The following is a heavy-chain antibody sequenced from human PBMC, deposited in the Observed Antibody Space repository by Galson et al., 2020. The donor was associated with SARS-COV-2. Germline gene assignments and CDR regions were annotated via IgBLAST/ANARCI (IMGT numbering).Heavy chain of an antibody. V-gene: IGHV3-7*01. CDR2: INQDGSEK. CDR3: AGEEGLYCTTTSTGGGWVDP. D-gene: IGHD2-8*01. CDR1: GFTFNNYW. J-gene: IGHJ5*02. Sequence: TGGSLRLSCAASGFTFNNYWMSWVRQAPGKGLEWVADINQDGSEKYYVDSVKGRFTITRDNAKNSLYLQMNSLRVEDTAVYYCAGEEGLYCTTTSTGGGWVDPWGQGVLVSVSS.